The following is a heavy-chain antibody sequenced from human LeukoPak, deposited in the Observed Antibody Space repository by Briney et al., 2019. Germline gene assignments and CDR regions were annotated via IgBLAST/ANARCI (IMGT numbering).Heavy chain of an antibody. J-gene: IGHJ4*02. V-gene: IGHV4-59*08. CDR1: GGSIRSYY. CDR3: ARLAAAGTPPSYLDY. Sequence: SETLSLTCTVSGGSIRSYYWSWIRQPPGKGLEWIGYIYYSGSTNYNPSLKSRVTISVDTSKNQFSLKLSSVTAADTAVYYCARLAAAGTPPSYLDYWGQGTLVTVSS. D-gene: IGHD6-13*01. CDR2: IYYSGST.